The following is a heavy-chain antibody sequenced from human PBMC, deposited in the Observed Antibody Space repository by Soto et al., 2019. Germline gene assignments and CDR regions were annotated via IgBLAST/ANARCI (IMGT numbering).Heavy chain of an antibody. Sequence: AGGSLRLSCAASGFTFSSYAMHWVRQAPGKGLEWVAVISYDGSNKYYADSVKGRFTISRDNSKNTLYLQMNSLRAEDTAVYYCARGSHDYYDSSGYLPSDYWGQGTLVTVSS. V-gene: IGHV3-30-3*01. D-gene: IGHD3-22*01. CDR2: ISYDGSNK. CDR3: ARGSHDYYDSSGYLPSDY. J-gene: IGHJ4*02. CDR1: GFTFSSYA.